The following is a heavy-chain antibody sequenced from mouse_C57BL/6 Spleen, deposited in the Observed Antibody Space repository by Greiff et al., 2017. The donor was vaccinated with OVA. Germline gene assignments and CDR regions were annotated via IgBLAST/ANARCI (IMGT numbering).Heavy chain of an antibody. D-gene: IGHD1-1*01. CDR1: GYAFSSSW. CDR3: ARLELRYYFDY. Sequence: QVQLKQSGPELVKPGASVKISCKASGYAFSSSWMNWVKQRPGKGLEWIGRIYPGDGDTNYNGKFKGKATLTADKSSSTAYMQLSSLTSEDSAVYFCARLELRYYFDYWGQGTTLTVSS. CDR2: IYPGDGDT. J-gene: IGHJ2*01. V-gene: IGHV1-82*01.